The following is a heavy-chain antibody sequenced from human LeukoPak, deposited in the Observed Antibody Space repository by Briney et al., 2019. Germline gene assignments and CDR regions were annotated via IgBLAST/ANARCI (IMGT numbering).Heavy chain of an antibody. Sequence: ASVKVSCKASGYTFTGYYMHWVRQAPGQGLEWMGWINPNSGGTNYAQKFQGRVTMTRDTSISTAYVELSRLRSDDTAVYYCARDRCTNGVCYDYWGQGTLVTVSS. CDR1: GYTFTGYY. J-gene: IGHJ4*02. V-gene: IGHV1-2*02. CDR3: ARDRCTNGVCYDY. CDR2: INPNSGGT. D-gene: IGHD2-8*01.